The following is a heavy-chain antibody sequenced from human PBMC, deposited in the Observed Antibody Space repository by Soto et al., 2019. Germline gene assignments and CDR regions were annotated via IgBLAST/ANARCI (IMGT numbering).Heavy chain of an antibody. CDR1: GYSFTSYW. CDR2: IYPGDSET. J-gene: IGHJ6*02. D-gene: IGHD6-13*01. Sequence: VESLKISCNGSGYSFTSYWINWVRQMPWKGLEWMGIIYPGDSETRYSPSFQGQVTISADKSISTAYLQWRSLKASDTAMYYCARHHGSPGSYFGMDVWGQGTTVTVSS. V-gene: IGHV5-51*01. CDR3: ARHHGSPGSYFGMDV.